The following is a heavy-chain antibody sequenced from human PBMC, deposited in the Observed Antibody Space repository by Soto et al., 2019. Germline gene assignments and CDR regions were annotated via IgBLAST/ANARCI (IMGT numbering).Heavy chain of an antibody. V-gene: IGHV3-23*01. J-gene: IGHJ4*02. CDR1: GGTFNSDG. CDR3: AKEYCSNTSCPRDY. Sequence: PWGCVRKCCAACGGTFNSDGMSWIRQEPGKGLEWVSAISGSGGSTYYADSVKGRFTISRDNFKNTLYLQMNSLRAEDTAVYYCAKEYCSNTSCPRDYRGQGTLLTVSS. CDR2: ISGSGGST. D-gene: IGHD2-2*01.